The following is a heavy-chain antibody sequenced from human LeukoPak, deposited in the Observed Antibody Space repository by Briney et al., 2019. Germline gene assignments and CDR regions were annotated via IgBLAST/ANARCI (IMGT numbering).Heavy chain of an antibody. CDR2: ISSSGSTI. CDR3: ARVHYNTAMVDIDY. Sequence: QPGGSLRLSGAASGFTFSSYEMHWVRQAPGKGLEWISYISSSGSTIYYADSVKGRFTISRDNGKNSLYLQMNSLRAEDTAVYYCARVHYNTAMVDIDYWGQGTLVTVSS. CDR1: GFTFSSYE. J-gene: IGHJ4*02. D-gene: IGHD5-18*01. V-gene: IGHV3-48*03.